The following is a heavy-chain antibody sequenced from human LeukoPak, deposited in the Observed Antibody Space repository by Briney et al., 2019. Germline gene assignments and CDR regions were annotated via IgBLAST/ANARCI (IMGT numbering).Heavy chain of an antibody. CDR2: INHSGST. Sequence: SETLSLTCAVYGGSFSGYYWSWIRQPPGKGLEWIGEINHSGSTNYNPSLKSRVTISVDTSKNQFSLKLSSVTAADTAVYYCARGPPYCSGGSCYPDYFDYWGQGTLVTVSS. CDR3: ARGPPYCSGGSCYPDYFDY. J-gene: IGHJ4*02. CDR1: GGSFSGYY. D-gene: IGHD2-15*01. V-gene: IGHV4-34*01.